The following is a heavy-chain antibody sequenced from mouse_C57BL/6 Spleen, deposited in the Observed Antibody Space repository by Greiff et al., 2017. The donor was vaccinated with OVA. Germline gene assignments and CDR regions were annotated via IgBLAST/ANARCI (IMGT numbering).Heavy chain of an antibody. Sequence: QVQLQQPGAELVKPGASVKMSCKASGYTFTSYWITWVKQRPGQGLEWIGDIYPGSGSTNYNEKFKSKDTLTVDTSSSTAYMQLSSLTSEDSAVYYCARWYYSDLEYYYAMDYWGQGTSVTVSS. CDR1: GYTFTSYW. J-gene: IGHJ4*01. D-gene: IGHD2-12*01. CDR3: ARWYYSDLEYYYAMDY. V-gene: IGHV1-55*01. CDR2: IYPGSGST.